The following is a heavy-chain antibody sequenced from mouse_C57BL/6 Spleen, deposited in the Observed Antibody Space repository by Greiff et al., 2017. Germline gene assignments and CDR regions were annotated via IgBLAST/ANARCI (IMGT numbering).Heavy chain of an antibody. CDR3: ARTMVTTRAMDY. J-gene: IGHJ4*01. D-gene: IGHD2-2*01. Sequence: EVQLQQSGPELVKPGASVKISCKASGYTFTDYYMNWVKQSHGKSLEWIGDINPNNGGTSYNQKFKGKATLTVDKSSSTAYMELRSLTSEDSAVYYCARTMVTTRAMDYWGQGTSVTVSS. V-gene: IGHV1-26*01. CDR2: INPNNGGT. CDR1: GYTFTDYY.